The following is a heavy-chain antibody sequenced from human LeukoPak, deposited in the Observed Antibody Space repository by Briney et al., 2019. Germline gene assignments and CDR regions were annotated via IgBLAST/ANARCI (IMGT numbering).Heavy chain of an antibody. J-gene: IGHJ4*02. CDR3: VRDMYGPHDY. Sequence: GGSLRLSCAASGFTFSTYWIHWVRQAPGKGLVWVSRINTDGSTTSYADSVKGRFTISRDNAKSTLYLQMNSLRADDTAVYYCVRDMYGPHDYWGQGTLVTVSA. D-gene: IGHD2-8*01. CDR1: GFTFSTYW. CDR2: INTDGSTT. V-gene: IGHV3-74*01.